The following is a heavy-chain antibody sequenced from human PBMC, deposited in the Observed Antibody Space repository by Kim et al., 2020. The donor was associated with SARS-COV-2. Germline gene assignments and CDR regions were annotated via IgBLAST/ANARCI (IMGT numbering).Heavy chain of an antibody. D-gene: IGHD6-13*01. V-gene: IGHV4-39*01. CDR2: IFHSGSA. CDR1: GGSTSSIDYY. Sequence: SETLSLTCNVSGGSTSSIDYYWAWIRQPPGKGPEWIGSIFHSGSAYYNPSLKIRVTISVDTSKNQFSLKLASVTAADTAVYYCATEGGSWDYFDFWGQG. J-gene: IGHJ4*02. CDR3: ATEGGSWDYFDF.